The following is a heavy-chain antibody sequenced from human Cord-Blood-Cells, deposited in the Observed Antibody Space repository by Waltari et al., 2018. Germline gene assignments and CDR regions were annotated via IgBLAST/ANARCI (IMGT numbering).Heavy chain of an antibody. V-gene: IGHV3-30-3*01. CDR3: ARDNPARTTIDY. D-gene: IGHD4-4*01. Sequence: QVQLVESGGGVVQPGRSLRLSCAASGFTFSSYAMHWVRQAPGKGREWVAVISYDGSNKYYADSVKCRFTISRDNSKNTLYLQMNSLRAEDTAVYYCARDNPARTTIDYWGQGTLVTVSS. CDR1: GFTFSSYA. CDR2: ISYDGSNK. J-gene: IGHJ4*02.